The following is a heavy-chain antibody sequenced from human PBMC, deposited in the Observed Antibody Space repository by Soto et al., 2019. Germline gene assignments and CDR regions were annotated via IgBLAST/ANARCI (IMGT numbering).Heavy chain of an antibody. V-gene: IGHV3-74*01. CDR2: ISSDGTRT. CDR3: ASPHTCATHNGLTS. J-gene: IGHJ4*02. D-gene: IGHD2-8*01. Sequence: EVQLVESGGGLVQPGGSLRLSCAASGFAFSSSWMHWVRQAPGKGLVWVSRISSDGTRTNYAESVKGRFTISRDNAKNTLYLQMNSLGGEDTAVYHCASPHTCATHNGLTSWVQGTLVTVSP. CDR1: GFAFSSSW.